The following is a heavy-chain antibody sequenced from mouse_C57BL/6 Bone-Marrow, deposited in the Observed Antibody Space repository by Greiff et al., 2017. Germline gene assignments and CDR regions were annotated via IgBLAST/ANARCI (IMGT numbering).Heavy chain of an antibody. CDR3: ASTLIYYYGSSSFAY. CDR1: GYTFTDYY. CDR2: INPNNGGT. V-gene: IGHV1-26*01. D-gene: IGHD1-1*01. Sequence: EVQLQQSGPELVKPGASVKISCKASGYTFTDYYMNWVKQSHGKSLEWIGDINPNNGGTSYNQKFKGKATLTVDKSSSTAYMELRSLTSEDSAVYYCASTLIYYYGSSSFAYWGQGTLVTVSA. J-gene: IGHJ3*01.